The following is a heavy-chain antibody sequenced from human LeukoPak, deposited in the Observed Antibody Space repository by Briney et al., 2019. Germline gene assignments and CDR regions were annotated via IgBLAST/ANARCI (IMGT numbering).Heavy chain of an antibody. Sequence: GGSLRLSCTASGFTLGRHDMHWVRQTTGEGLEWVAALASGSQTFYAGSVKGRFTVSREDAKNSLYLQMNSLRAGDTAVYYCVREARGYHYTCFDYWGQGTLVTVSS. CDR1: GFTLGRHD. J-gene: IGHJ4*02. CDR2: LASGSQT. V-gene: IGHV3-13*01. D-gene: IGHD5-18*01. CDR3: VREARGYHYTCFDY.